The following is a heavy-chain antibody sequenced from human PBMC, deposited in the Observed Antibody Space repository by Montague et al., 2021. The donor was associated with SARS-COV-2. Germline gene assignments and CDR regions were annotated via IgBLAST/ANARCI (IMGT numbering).Heavy chain of an antibody. CDR2: IYYSGST. J-gene: IGHJ2*01. CDR3: ARDPINRITIFGVVTRGWYFVL. V-gene: IGHV4-31*03. CDR1: GGSISSGGYY. D-gene: IGHD3-3*01. Sequence: TLSLICTVSGGSISSGGYYWSWIRQHPGKGLEWIGFIYYSGSTYYNPSLKSRVTISVDTSKNQFSLKLSSVTAADTAVYYCARDPINRITIFGVVTRGWYFVLWGRGTLVTVSS.